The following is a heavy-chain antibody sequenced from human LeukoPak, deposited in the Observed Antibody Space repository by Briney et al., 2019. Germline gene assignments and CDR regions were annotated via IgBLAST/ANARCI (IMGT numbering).Heavy chain of an antibody. CDR1: GGAISSYY. D-gene: IGHD3-9*01. CDR2: IYTSGST. Sequence: SETLSLTCTVSGGAISSYYRSWIRQPAGKGLEWVGRIYTSGSTNYNPSLTSRVTMSVDTSKSQFSLKPGSVTAADTAVYYCARENYDILPGYPHFDYWRQATLVTVPS. CDR3: ARENYDILPGYPHFDY. J-gene: IGHJ4*02. V-gene: IGHV4-4*07.